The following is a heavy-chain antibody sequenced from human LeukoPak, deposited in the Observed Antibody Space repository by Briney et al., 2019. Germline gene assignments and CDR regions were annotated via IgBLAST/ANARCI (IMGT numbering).Heavy chain of an antibody. Sequence: PGGSLRLFCGASGFTFSDYYVSCMREAPGRGLEWGSYISSRGSTIYYADPVKGRFTIARDNAKNALYLQMNSLRAEDTAVYYCARDRGVPAARGWFDTWVQGTLVTVSS. CDR3: ARDRGVPAARGWFDT. CDR1: GFTFSDYY. D-gene: IGHD2-2*01. V-gene: IGHV3-11*01. CDR2: ISSRGSTI. J-gene: IGHJ5*02.